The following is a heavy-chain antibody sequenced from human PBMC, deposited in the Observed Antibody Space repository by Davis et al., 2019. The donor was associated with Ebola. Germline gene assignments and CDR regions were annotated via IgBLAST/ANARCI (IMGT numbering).Heavy chain of an antibody. Sequence: ASVKVSCKASGYTFNSHGISWVRQAPGQGLEWMAWISAYNGHTNYAQKFQGRLTLTTDTSTSTVYMELRSLTSDDTAEYYCARGRNGGWDFDYWGQGTRVAVSS. CDR1: GYTFNSHG. D-gene: IGHD6-19*01. CDR3: ARGRNGGWDFDY. CDR2: ISAYNGHT. J-gene: IGHJ4*02. V-gene: IGHV1-18*01.